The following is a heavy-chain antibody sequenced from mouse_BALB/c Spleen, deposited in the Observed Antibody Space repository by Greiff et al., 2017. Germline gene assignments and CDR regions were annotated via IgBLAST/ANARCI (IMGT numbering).Heavy chain of an antibody. J-gene: IGHJ1*01. Sequence: QVTLKVSGPGILQPSQTLSLTCSFSGFSLSTSGMGVGWIRQPSGKGLEWLAHIWWDDDKRYNPALKSRLTISKDTSSNQVFLKIASVDTADTATYYCARIHYYGPWYFDVWGAGTTVTVSS. D-gene: IGHD1-2*01. CDR3: ARIHYYGPWYFDV. CDR2: IWWDDDK. V-gene: IGHV8-8*01. CDR1: GFSLSTSGMG.